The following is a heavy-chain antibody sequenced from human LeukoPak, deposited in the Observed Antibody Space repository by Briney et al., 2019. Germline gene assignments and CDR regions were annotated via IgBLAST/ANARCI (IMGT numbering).Heavy chain of an antibody. V-gene: IGHV4-31*03. J-gene: IGHJ3*02. CDR3: ARRRVPAAKDDAFDI. CDR1: GGSISSGGYY. Sequence: SETLSLTCTVSGGSISSGGYYWSWIRQHPGKGLEWIGYTYYSGSTYYNPSLKSRVTISVDTSKNQFSLKLSSVTAADTAVYYCARRRVPAAKDDAFDIWGQGTMVTVSS. D-gene: IGHD2-2*01. CDR2: TYYSGST.